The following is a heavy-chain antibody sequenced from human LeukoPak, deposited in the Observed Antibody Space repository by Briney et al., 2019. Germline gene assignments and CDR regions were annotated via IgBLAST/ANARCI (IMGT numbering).Heavy chain of an antibody. CDR1: GGSISSSSYY. J-gene: IGHJ4*02. CDR3: VHRSPFFDD. CDR2: IYYSGST. Sequence: SETLSLTCTVSGGSISSSSYYWGWIRQPPGKGLEWIGSIYYSGSTYYNPSLKSRVTISVDTSKNQFSLKLSSVTAADTAVYYCVHRSPFFDDWGQGTLVTVSS. V-gene: IGHV4-39*01.